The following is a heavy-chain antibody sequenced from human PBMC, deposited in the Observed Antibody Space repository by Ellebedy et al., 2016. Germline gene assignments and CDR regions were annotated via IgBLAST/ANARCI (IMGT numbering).Heavy chain of an antibody. V-gene: IGHV4-61*08. D-gene: IGHD3-22*01. CDR2: IYYSGST. CDR3: ARGLYFDSSGYFYWFDP. J-gene: IGHJ5*02. Sequence: SETLSLXXTVSGGSVVNYGAYWSWIRQPPGGGLEWIGYIYYSGSTKFNPSLKSRVTMSVDTSKNQFSLKLKSVTAADTATYYCARGLYFDSSGYFYWFDPWGQGTLVTVSS. CDR1: GGSVVNYGAY.